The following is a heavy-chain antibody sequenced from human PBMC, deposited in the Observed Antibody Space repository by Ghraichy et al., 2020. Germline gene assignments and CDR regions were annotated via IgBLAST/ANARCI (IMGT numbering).Heavy chain of an antibody. D-gene: IGHD2-2*01. CDR1: GFTFSSYS. CDR3: ARECGSSTSCYSSYGFDY. CDR2: ISSSSSTI. Sequence: LSLTCAASGFTFSSYSMNWVRQAPGKGLEWVSYISSSSSTIYYADSVKGRFTISRDNAKNSLYLQMNSLRDEDTAVYYCARECGSSTSCYSSYGFDYWGQGTLVTVSS. J-gene: IGHJ4*02. V-gene: IGHV3-48*02.